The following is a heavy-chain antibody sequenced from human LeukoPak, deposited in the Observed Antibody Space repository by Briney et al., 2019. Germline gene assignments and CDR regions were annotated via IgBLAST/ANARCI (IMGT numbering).Heavy chain of an antibody. V-gene: IGHV3-7*01. Sequence: GGSLRLSCEGSGFMFSNYWMSWVRQSPGKGLEWVANIKEDGSEKNYVDSLKGRATIARDNARNSLYLQVDSLRVDDTAVYYCVRERGAEVPTGTLQWGPKPRKKYYFLDVWGTGTTVTVS. CDR3: VRERGAEVPTGTLQWGPKPRKKYYFLDV. CDR1: GFMFSNYW. D-gene: IGHD1-1*01. J-gene: IGHJ6*03. CDR2: IKEDGSEK.